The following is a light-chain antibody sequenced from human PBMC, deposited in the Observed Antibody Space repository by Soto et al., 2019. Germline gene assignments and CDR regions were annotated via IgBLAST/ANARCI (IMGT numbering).Light chain of an antibody. CDR1: GSNIGAGYD. CDR2: ANT. CDR3: QSFDNSLSASI. V-gene: IGLV1-40*01. Sequence: QSVLTQPPSMSGAPGQRVTISCSGSGSNIGAGYDVHWYQQFPGAAPKVLTYANTNRPSGVPDRFSGSKSGTSAFLAITGLQAEDESDYYCQSFDNSLSASIFGGGTKVTVL. J-gene: IGLJ2*01.